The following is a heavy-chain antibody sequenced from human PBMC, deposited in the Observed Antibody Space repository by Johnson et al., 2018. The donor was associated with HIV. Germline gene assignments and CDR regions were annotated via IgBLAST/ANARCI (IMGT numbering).Heavy chain of an antibody. CDR1: GFTFSHYA. CDR2: ISYDGSNK. V-gene: IGHV3-30-3*01. CDR3: ARGGCLQLRGALDI. Sequence: QVQLVESGGGVVQPGRSLRLSCAASGFTFSHYAMHWVRQAPGKGLEWVTVISYDGSNKYYADSVMGRFTISRDNSKNTLYLQMDSLRAEDTAVYCCARGGCLQLRGALDIWGQGTMVTVSS. D-gene: IGHD5-24*01. J-gene: IGHJ3*02.